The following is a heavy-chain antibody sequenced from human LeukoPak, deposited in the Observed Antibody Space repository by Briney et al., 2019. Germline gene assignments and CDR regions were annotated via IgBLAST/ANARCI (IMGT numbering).Heavy chain of an antibody. CDR2: IKQDGGQI. J-gene: IGHJ4*02. CDR3: ARLGARQMLEY. CDR1: EFTFSSYW. Sequence: GGSLRLSCAASEFTFSSYWMSWVRQAPGRGLEWVANIKQDGGQIYYLDSVKGRFTVSRDNAKNSLYLQMNSLRAEDTAVYYCARLGARQMLEYWGQGTLVTVSS. V-gene: IGHV3-7*01. D-gene: IGHD4-17*01.